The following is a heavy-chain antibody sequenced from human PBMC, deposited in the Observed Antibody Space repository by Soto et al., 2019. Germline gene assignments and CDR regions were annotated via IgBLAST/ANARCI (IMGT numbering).Heavy chain of an antibody. D-gene: IGHD1-26*01. J-gene: IGHJ5*02. CDR3: ARARNRSPDWFDP. Sequence: QVQLVESGGGLVKPGGSLRLSCVASGFTFSDYYMSWIRQAPGKGLEWVSHISSSGSTIYYADSVKGRFTISRDNAKNSLYLQMNGLRAEDTAVYYCARARNRSPDWFDPWGQGTLVTVSS. CDR2: ISSSGSTI. V-gene: IGHV3-11*01. CDR1: GFTFSDYY.